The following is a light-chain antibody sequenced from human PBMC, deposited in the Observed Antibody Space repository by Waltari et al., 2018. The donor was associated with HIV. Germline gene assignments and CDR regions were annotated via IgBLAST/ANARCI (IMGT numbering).Light chain of an antibody. J-gene: IGKJ3*01. Sequence: DIQMTQSSSSLSASVGDRVTITCRATQRISNYLNWYQQRPGKAPKLLISVASSLQSGVPSRFSGSGSGTDFTLTISSLQPEDFATYYCQQSHSTPLTFGPGTRVDIK. CDR2: VAS. V-gene: IGKV1-39*01. CDR1: QRISNY. CDR3: QQSHSTPLT.